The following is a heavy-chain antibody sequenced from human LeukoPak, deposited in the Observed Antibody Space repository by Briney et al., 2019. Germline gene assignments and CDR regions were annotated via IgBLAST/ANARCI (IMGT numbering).Heavy chain of an antibody. Sequence: ASVKVSCKASGYTFTGYAIHWVRQAPGQGLEWMGWINTNTGNPTYAQDFTGRFVFSLDTSVSTTYLQINSLKAEDTAVYYCARAAYDRSGYVDYWGQGTLVTVSS. D-gene: IGHD3-22*01. CDR3: ARAAYDRSGYVDY. J-gene: IGHJ4*02. V-gene: IGHV7-4-1*02. CDR1: GYTFTGYA. CDR2: INTNTGNP.